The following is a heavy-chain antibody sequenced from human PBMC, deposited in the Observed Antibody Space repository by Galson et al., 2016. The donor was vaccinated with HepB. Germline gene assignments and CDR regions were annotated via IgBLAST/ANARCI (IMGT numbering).Heavy chain of an antibody. CDR1: GFIFSTYS. D-gene: IGHD3-22*01. V-gene: IGHV3-21*01. CDR2: ISGPSSYI. J-gene: IGHJ4*02. CDR3: ARGQDYYDSSGYWPDH. Sequence: SLRLSCAASGFIFSTYSMNWVRQAPGKGLEWVSSISGPSSYIYYADSVKGRFTISRDNAKNSLYLQMNSLRAEDTAVYYCARGQDYYDSSGYWPDHWGQGTLVTVSS.